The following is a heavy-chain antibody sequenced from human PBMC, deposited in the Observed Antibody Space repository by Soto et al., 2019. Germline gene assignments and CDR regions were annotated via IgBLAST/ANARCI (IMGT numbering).Heavy chain of an antibody. V-gene: IGHV3-23*01. D-gene: IGHD3-10*01. CDR2: ISGSGGSS. J-gene: IGHJ4*02. Sequence: GGSLRLSCAASGFTFSSYAMNWVRQAPGKGLEWVSGISGSGGSSYYADSVKGRFTISRDNSKNTLYLQMNSLRAEDTAVYYCAKIWFGELAYLDYWGQGTLVTVSS. CDR3: AKIWFGELAYLDY. CDR1: GFTFSSYA.